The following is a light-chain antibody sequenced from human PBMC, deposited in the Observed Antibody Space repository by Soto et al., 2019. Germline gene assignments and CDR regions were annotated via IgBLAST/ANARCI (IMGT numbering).Light chain of an antibody. J-gene: IGKJ1*01. Sequence: EIVLTQSPATLSLSPGERATLSCRASQSVSSYLAWYQQKPGQAPRLLIYDTSTRATGVPARFSGSGSGTEFTLTITRLEPEDFAVYYCQQYVTSSPRTFGQGTKVDIK. V-gene: IGKV3-11*01. CDR2: DTS. CDR1: QSVSSY. CDR3: QQYVTSSPRT.